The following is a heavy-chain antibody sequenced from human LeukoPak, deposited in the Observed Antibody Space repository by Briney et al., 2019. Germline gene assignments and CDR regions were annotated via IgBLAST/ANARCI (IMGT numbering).Heavy chain of an antibody. J-gene: IGHJ4*02. CDR3: ARDLYYYDSSGYYGEGFDY. V-gene: IGHV3-21*01. Sequence: GGSLRLSCAASGFTFSSYSMNWVRQAPGKGLEWVSYISSSRNYIFYADSVKGRFTISRDNAKNPLYLQMNSLRAEDTAVYYCARDLYYYDSSGYYGEGFDYWGQGTLVTVSS. CDR2: ISSSRNYI. D-gene: IGHD3-22*01. CDR1: GFTFSSYS.